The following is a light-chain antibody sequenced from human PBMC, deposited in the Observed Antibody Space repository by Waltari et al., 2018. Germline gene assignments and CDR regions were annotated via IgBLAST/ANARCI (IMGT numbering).Light chain of an antibody. J-gene: IGLJ2*01. CDR2: SNN. Sequence: QSMLTQLPSASGTPGQRVTISCSGSSSNIGSKTVNWYQHLPGTAPRVLIYSNNQRPSGVPDRFSGSKSGTSASLAISGLQSEDEADYYCSSWDDSVIGPVFGGGTKLTVL. CDR1: SSNIGSKT. V-gene: IGLV1-44*01. CDR3: SSWDDSVIGPV.